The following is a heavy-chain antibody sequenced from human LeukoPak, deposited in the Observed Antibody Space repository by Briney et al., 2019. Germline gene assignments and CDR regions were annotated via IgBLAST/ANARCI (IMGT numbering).Heavy chain of an antibody. CDR3: EAPQTMVTKIGY. Sequence: PGGSLRLSCAASGFTFSSYSMNWVRQAPGKGLEWVSSISSSSSYIYYADSVKGRFTISRDNAKNSLYLQMNSLRAEDTAVYYCEAPQTMVTKIGYWGQGTLVTVSS. D-gene: IGHD4-17*01. V-gene: IGHV3-21*01. CDR1: GFTFSSYS. J-gene: IGHJ4*02. CDR2: ISSSSSYI.